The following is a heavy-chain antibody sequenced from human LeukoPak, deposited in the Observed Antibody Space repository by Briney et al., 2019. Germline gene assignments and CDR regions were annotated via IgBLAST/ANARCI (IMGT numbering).Heavy chain of an antibody. CDR3: TPVMVEARGF. CDR2: IKSKNDSGTT. CDR1: GFIFNKAW. J-gene: IGHJ4*02. D-gene: IGHD2-15*01. V-gene: IGHV3-15*01. Sequence: PGGSLRLSCAASGFIFNKAWMSWVRQAPGKGPEWVGRIKSKNDSGTTDYGSPVKGRFTISRDDSKNTLYLQMNSLITDDTAIYYCTPVMVEARGFWGQGTLVTVSS.